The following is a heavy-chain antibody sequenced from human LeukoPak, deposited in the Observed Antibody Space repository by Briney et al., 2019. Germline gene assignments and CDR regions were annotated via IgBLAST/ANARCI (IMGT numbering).Heavy chain of an antibody. CDR1: VGTFSNYA. J-gene: IGHJ4*02. D-gene: IGHD3-22*01. CDR3: AGENDSRGPVDY. V-gene: IGHV1-69*01. CDR2: IIPIFGTA. Sequence: GSSVTVSCKPSVGTFSNYAISWVRQAPGQALEWMGGIIPIFGTANYAQKFQGRVTITADESTSPAYMELSSVRSDDAAEYYCAGENDSRGPVDYGVRGTVVMVSS.